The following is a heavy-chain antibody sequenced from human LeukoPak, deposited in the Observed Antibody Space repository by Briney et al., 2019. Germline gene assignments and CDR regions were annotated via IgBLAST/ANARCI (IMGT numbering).Heavy chain of an antibody. CDR3: ARVPAIVVVTANPLDY. Sequence: GGSLRLSCAASEFTFSSYAMHWVRQAPGKGLEWVAVISYDGSNKYYADSVKGRFTISRDNSKNTLYLQMNSLRAEDTAVYYCARVPAIVVVTANPLDYWGQGTLVTVSS. CDR1: EFTFSSYA. D-gene: IGHD2-21*02. V-gene: IGHV3-30-3*01. J-gene: IGHJ4*02. CDR2: ISYDGSNK.